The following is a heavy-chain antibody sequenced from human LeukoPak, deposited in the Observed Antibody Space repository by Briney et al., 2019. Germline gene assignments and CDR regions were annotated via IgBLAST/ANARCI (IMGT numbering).Heavy chain of an antibody. D-gene: IGHD3-3*01. CDR3: ARGLGITIFGVVSQYNWFDP. V-gene: IGHV3-74*01. CDR2: INSDGSST. CDR1: GFTFSSYW. Sequence: GGSLRLSCAASGFTFSSYWMHWVRQAPGKGLVWVSRINSDGSSTSYADSVKGRFTISRDNTKNTLYLQMNSLRAEDTAVYYCARGLGITIFGVVSQYNWFDPWGQGTLVTVSS. J-gene: IGHJ5*02.